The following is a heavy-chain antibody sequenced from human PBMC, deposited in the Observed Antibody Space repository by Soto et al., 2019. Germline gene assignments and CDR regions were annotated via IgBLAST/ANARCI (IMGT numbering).Heavy chain of an antibody. V-gene: IGHV3-48*01. Sequence: GGSLRLSSAASGFTFRNYGLNWVRQAPGKGLEGVSYIGIGSSTKYYADSVKGRFTISRDNAKNSLYLQMNSLRAEDTAVYYCARDQLYYNDISGRTLNAFDVWGQGTMVTVSS. D-gene: IGHD3-22*01. CDR2: IGIGSSTK. CDR1: GFTFRNYG. J-gene: IGHJ3*01. CDR3: ARDQLYYNDISGRTLNAFDV.